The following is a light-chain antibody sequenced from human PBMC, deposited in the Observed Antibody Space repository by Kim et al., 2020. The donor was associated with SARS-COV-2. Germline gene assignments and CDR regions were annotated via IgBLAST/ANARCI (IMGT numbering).Light chain of an antibody. Sequence: LSPGERATLPCRASQSVSSSYLGWYQQKPGQAPRLLIYGASSRATGIPDRFSGSGSGTDFTLNISRLEPEDFAVYYCQQYDISPLTFGGGTKVEI. V-gene: IGKV3-20*01. J-gene: IGKJ4*01. CDR3: QQYDISPLT. CDR2: GAS. CDR1: QSVSSSY.